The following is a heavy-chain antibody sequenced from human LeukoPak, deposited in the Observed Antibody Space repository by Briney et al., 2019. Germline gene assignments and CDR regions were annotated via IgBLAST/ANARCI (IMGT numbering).Heavy chain of an antibody. D-gene: IGHD3-10*01. CDR2: ISSSSSYI. CDR3: AKSERGYYFDY. J-gene: IGHJ4*02. CDR1: GFTFSSYS. Sequence: GGSLRLSCAASGFTFSSYSMNWVRQAPGKGLEWVSSISSSSSYIYYTDSVKGRFTISRDNSKNTLYLQMNSLRAEDTAVYYCAKSERGYYFDYWGQGTLVTVSS. V-gene: IGHV3-21*04.